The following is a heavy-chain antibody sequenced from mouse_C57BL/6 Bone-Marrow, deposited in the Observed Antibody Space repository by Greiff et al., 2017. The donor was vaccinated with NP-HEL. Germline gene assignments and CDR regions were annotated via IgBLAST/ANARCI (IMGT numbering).Heavy chain of an antibody. J-gene: IGHJ4*01. CDR2: IYPYNGVS. V-gene: IGHV1-31*01. CDR1: GYSFTGYY. CDR3: ARRGIYYDYDGYAMDY. Sequence: VQLQQSGPALVKPGASVKISCKASGYSFTGYYMHWVKQSHGNILDWIGYIYPYNGVSSYNQKFKGKATLTVDKSSSTAYMELRSLTSEDSAVYYCARRGIYYDYDGYAMDYWGQGTSVTVSS. D-gene: IGHD2-4*01.